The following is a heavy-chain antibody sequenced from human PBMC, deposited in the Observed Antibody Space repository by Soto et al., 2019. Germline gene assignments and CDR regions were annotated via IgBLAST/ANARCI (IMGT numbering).Heavy chain of an antibody. Sequence: SETLSLTCAVYGGSFSGYYWSWIRQPPGKGLEWIGEINHSGSTNYNPSLKSRVTISVDTSKNQFSLKLSSVTAADTAVYYCASYDSRRYYGMDVWGQGTTVTVSS. CDR2: INHSGST. J-gene: IGHJ6*02. D-gene: IGHD3-22*01. V-gene: IGHV4-34*01. CDR1: GGSFSGYY. CDR3: ASYDSRRYYGMDV.